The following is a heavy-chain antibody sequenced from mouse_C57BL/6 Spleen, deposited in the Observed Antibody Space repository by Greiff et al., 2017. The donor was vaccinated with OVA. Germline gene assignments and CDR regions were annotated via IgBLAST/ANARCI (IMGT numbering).Heavy chain of an antibody. D-gene: IGHD2-5*01. V-gene: IGHV2-2*01. J-gene: IGHJ2*01. Sequence: VKLMESGPGLVQPSQSLSITCTVSGFSLTSYGVHWVRQSPGKGLEWLGVIWSGGSTDYNAAFISRLSISKDNSKSQVFFKMNSLQADDTAIFYCARENSNSVDYFDYWGQGTTLTVSS. CDR3: ARENSNSVDYFDY. CDR1: GFSLTSYG. CDR2: IWSGGST.